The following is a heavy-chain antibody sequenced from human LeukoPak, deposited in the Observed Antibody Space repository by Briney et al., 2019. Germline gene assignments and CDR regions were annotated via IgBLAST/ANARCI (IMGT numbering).Heavy chain of an antibody. CDR2: IYYSGST. D-gene: IGHD3-10*01. J-gene: IGHJ4*02. CDR3: AREVVRGAYFDY. Sequence: SETLSLTCTVSGGSIGSGSYYWSWIRQPPGKELEWIGYIYYSGSTNYNPSLKSRVTISVDTSKNQFSLKLSSVTAADTAVYYCAREVVRGAYFDYWGQGTLVTVSS. V-gene: IGHV4-61*01. CDR1: GGSIGSGSYY.